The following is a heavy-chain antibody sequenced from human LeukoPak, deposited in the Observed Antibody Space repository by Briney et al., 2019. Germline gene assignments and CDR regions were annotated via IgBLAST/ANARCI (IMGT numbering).Heavy chain of an antibody. J-gene: IGHJ4*02. CDR1: GGSISSRSYY. CDR2: IYYSGST. Sequence: SETLSLTCTVSGGSISSRSYYWAWIRQPPGKGLEWIGYIYYSGSTYYNPSLKSRVTISVDTSKNQFSLKLSSVTAADTAVYYCARGPLRWVDYWGQGTLVTVSS. V-gene: IGHV4-30-4*08. CDR3: ARGPLRWVDY. D-gene: IGHD4-23*01.